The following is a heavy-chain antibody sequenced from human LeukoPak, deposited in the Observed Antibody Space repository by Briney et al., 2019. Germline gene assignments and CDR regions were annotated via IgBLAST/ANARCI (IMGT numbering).Heavy chain of an antibody. J-gene: IGHJ6*02. CDR2: IYYSGST. CDR3: ARVTTGRYYYYYGMDV. V-gene: IGHV4-59*01. D-gene: IGHD3-9*01. Sequence: IYYSGSTNYNPSLKSRVTISVDTSKNQFSLKLSSVTAADTAVYYCARVTTGRYYYYYGMDVWGQGTTVTVSS.